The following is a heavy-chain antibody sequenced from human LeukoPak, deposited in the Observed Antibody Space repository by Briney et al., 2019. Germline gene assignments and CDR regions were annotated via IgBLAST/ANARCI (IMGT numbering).Heavy chain of an antibody. CDR1: DGSVSSYY. CDR2: IHNSGRT. Sequence: PSETLSLTCSVSDGSVSSYYWSWIRQSPGKGLEWIGYIHNSGRTNYNPSLKSRVTGFVDTSKNQVSLRLSSVTAADTAVYYCARHRSEGSYPLDSWGQGALVTVSS. CDR3: ARHRSEGSYPLDS. J-gene: IGHJ4*02. V-gene: IGHV4-59*08.